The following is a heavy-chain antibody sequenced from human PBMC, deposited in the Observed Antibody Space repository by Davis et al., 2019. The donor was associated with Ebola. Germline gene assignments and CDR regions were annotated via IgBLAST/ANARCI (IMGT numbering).Heavy chain of an antibody. CDR3: AREAVWRFDP. Sequence: GESLKISCAASGFSFSSHWMSWVRQAPGKGLEWVANIRQDGSEKPYVDSVKGRFTISRDNAKNSLYLQMNSLRAEDTAVYYCAREAVWRFDPWGQGTLVTVSS. J-gene: IGHJ5*02. CDR2: IRQDGSEK. V-gene: IGHV3-7*03. CDR1: GFSFSSHW. D-gene: IGHD3-16*01.